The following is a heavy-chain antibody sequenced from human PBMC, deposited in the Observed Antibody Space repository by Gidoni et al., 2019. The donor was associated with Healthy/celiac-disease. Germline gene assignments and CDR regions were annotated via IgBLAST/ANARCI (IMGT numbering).Heavy chain of an antibody. D-gene: IGHD6-19*01. J-gene: IGHJ4*02. CDR1: GGSISSYY. Sequence: VQLQASAPRLVKPSETLSLTCTAPGGSISSYYWNWLRPPPGKGLEWIGYTYYSGRNNYSPSLKSRVTIPVDTSKNQFSLKLSSVTAADTAVYYCASAKQWLVPFDYWGQGTLVTVSS. V-gene: IGHV4-59*08. CDR2: TYYSGRN. CDR3: ASAKQWLVPFDY.